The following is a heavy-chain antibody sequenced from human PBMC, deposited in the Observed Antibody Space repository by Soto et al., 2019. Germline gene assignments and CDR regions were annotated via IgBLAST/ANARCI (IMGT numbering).Heavy chain of an antibody. CDR3: ARDYYGSGSYRNYYYYYGMDV. Sequence: GGSLRLSCAASGFTFSSYGMHWVRQAPGKGLEWVAVISYDGSNKYYADSVKGRFTISRDNSKNTLYLQMNSLRAEDTAVYYCARDYYGSGSYRNYYYYYGMDVWGQGTTVTVSS. CDR1: GFTFSSYG. V-gene: IGHV3-30*19. J-gene: IGHJ6*02. D-gene: IGHD3-10*01. CDR2: ISYDGSNK.